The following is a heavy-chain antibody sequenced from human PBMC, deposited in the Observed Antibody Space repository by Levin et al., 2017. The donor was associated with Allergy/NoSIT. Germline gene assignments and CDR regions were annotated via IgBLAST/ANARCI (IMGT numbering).Heavy chain of an antibody. CDR3: AKEGGHMQPYDI. V-gene: IGHV3-23*01. CDR1: GFTFSRYG. D-gene: IGHD6-13*01. Sequence: GESLKISCAASGFTFSRYGMNWVRQAAGKGLEWVSAISASGENTYYTESVKGRFTISRDNSKNTLYVQMNSLRAEDTAVYYCAKEGGHMQPYDIWGQGTLVSVSS. J-gene: IGHJ3*02. CDR2: ISASGENT.